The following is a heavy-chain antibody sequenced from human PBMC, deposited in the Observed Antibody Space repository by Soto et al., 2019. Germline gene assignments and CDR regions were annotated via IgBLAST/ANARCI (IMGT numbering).Heavy chain of an antibody. CDR1: GGSISSYY. V-gene: IGHV4-59*01. CDR3: ARCSSWYYYYYGMDV. J-gene: IGHJ6*02. Sequence: QVQLQESGPGLVKPSETLSLTCTVSGGSISSYYWSWIRQPPGKGLEWIGYIYYSGSTNYNPSLKSRVTISVDTSKNQFSLKLSSVTAADTAVYYCARCSSWYYYYYGMDVWGQGTTVTVSS. D-gene: IGHD6-13*01. CDR2: IYYSGST.